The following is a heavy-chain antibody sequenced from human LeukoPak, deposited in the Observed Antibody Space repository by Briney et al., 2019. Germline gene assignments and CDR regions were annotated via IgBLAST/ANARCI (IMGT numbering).Heavy chain of an antibody. J-gene: IGHJ4*02. D-gene: IGHD6-19*01. V-gene: IGHV4-59*01. Sequence: PSETLSLTCTVSGGSISSYYWSWIRQPPGKGLEWIGYIYYSGSTNYNPSLKSRVTISVDTSKNQFSLKLSSVTAADTAVYYCARPHHPGAVASFDYWGQGTLVTVSS. CDR1: GGSISSYY. CDR2: IYYSGST. CDR3: ARPHHPGAVASFDY.